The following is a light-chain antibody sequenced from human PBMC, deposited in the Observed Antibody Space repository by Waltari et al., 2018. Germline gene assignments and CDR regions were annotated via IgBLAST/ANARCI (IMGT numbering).Light chain of an antibody. CDR1: DSYVVSYDF. Sequence: QSALTQPASVSGSPGQSITISCSGTDSYVVSYDFVSWYQQHPGKAPHLIIYEVSNRPSGISNRFSASKSGNTASLTISGLQAEDEADYYYSSYTTSSAPGVFGTGTRVTVL. CDR2: EVS. V-gene: IGLV2-14*01. J-gene: IGLJ1*01. CDR3: SSYTTSSAPGV.